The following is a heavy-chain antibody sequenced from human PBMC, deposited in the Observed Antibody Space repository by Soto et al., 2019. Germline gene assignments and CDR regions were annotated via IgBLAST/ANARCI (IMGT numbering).Heavy chain of an antibody. V-gene: IGHV3-7*01. Sequence: EVQLLESGGGLVQPGWALRLSCAASGFTFSNYYMSWVRQAQGKGLEWGAKVNEDGSGRYHVDSVKGRFTVSRDNARNSLYVQMNSLRAADTAVYYCAKWGGPGSDYWGQGTLVTVSP. CDR2: VNEDGSGR. J-gene: IGHJ4*02. CDR1: GFTFSNYY. D-gene: IGHD1-26*01. CDR3: AKWGGPGSDY.